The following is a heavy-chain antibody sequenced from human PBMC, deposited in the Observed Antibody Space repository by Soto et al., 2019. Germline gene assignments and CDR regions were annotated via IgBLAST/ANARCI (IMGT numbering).Heavy chain of an antibody. CDR1: GFTFSSYS. CDR3: ARDSCGGDCYYLHYFDY. CDR2: ISSSSSYI. J-gene: IGHJ4*02. V-gene: IGHV3-21*01. D-gene: IGHD2-21*02. Sequence: GGSLRLSCAASGFTFSSYSMNWVRQAPGKGLEWVSSISSSSSYIYYADSVKGRFTISRDNAKNSLYLQMNSLRAEDTAVYYCARDSCGGDCYYLHYFDYWGQGTLVT.